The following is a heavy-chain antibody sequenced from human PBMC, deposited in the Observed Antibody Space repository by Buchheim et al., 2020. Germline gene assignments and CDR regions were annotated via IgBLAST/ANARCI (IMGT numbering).Heavy chain of an antibody. V-gene: IGHV3-33*01. CDR3: ARDPPNSGWALDY. CDR2: IWYDGSEK. J-gene: IGHJ4*02. D-gene: IGHD6-19*01. Sequence: QVQLVESGGGVVQPGESLRLSCAASGFAFNTHAMHWVRQAPGKGLEWVAFIWYDGSEKHYIDSVKGRFSISRDNSKNTLYLEMNSLRGEDTAVYYCARDPPNSGWALDYRGQGTL. CDR1: GFAFNTHA.